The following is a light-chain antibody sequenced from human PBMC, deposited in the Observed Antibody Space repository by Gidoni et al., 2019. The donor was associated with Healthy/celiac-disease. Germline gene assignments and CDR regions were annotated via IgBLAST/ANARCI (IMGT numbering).Light chain of an antibody. V-gene: IGKV1-39*01. CDR2: AAS. CDR1: QSISSY. Sequence: DIQMTQSPSSLSASVGDRVTITCLASQSISSYLNWYQQKPEKAPKLLIYAASSLQSGVPSRFSGSGSGTDFTLTISSLQTEDFATYYCQRSYSTPYTFGQXTKLEIK. CDR3: QRSYSTPYT. J-gene: IGKJ2*01.